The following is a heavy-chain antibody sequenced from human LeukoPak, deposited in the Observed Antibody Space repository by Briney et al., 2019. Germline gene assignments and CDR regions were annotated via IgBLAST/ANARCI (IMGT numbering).Heavy chain of an antibody. Sequence: GGSLRLSCAASGFTFSSYGMHWVRQAPGKGLEWVAFIRYDGSDKYYADSVKGRFTISRDNSKNTLYLQMNSLRAEDTAVYYCAKVGMVRGVIFWLFDYWGQGTLVTVSS. V-gene: IGHV3-30*02. J-gene: IGHJ4*02. CDR1: GFTFSSYG. CDR2: IRYDGSDK. D-gene: IGHD3-10*01. CDR3: AKVGMVRGVIFWLFDY.